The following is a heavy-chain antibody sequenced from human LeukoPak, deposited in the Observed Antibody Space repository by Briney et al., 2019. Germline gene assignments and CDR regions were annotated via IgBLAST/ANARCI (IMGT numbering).Heavy chain of an antibody. CDR2: IDHSGTT. CDR1: GASYSFYY. J-gene: IGHJ4*02. V-gene: IGHV4-34*01. CDR3: ARALRDYRGASYSHYFDY. Sequence: PSETLSLTCGVHGASYSFYYWTWIRQPPRKGLEWIGEIDHSGTTNYNQSLKSRVTISIDTSENQFSLKLTSVTAADTALYYCARALRDYRGASYSHYFDYWGQGALVTVSS. D-gene: IGHD3-16*02.